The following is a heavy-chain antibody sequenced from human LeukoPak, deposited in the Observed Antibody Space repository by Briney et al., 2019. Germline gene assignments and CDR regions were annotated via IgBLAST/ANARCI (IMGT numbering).Heavy chain of an antibody. CDR1: GGSISSGFYY. CDR3: ARHGGYSHDFDF. CDR2: FFTTGDT. Sequence: PSETLSLTCTVSGGSISSGFYYWSWIRQSAEEGLEWMGRFFTTGDTNYNPSLRSRFTISVDTSKNQFSLRLRSVTAADTAVYYCARHGGYSHDFDFWGQGTLVIVSS. V-gene: IGHV4-61*02. D-gene: IGHD5-18*01. J-gene: IGHJ4*02.